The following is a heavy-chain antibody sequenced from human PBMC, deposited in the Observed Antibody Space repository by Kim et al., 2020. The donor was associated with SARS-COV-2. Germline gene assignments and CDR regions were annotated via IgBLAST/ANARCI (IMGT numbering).Heavy chain of an antibody. CDR3: ARDLAEPKGVTMVRGVSHL. J-gene: IGHJ4*02. D-gene: IGHD3-10*01. CDR2: IWYDGSNK. V-gene: IGHV3-33*01. Sequence: GGSLRLSCAASGFTFSSYGMHWVRQAPGKGLEWVAVIWYDGSNKYYADSVKGRFTISRDNSKNTLYLQMNSLRAEDTAVYYCARDLAEPKGVTMVRGVSHLWGQGTLVTVSS. CDR1: GFTFSSYG.